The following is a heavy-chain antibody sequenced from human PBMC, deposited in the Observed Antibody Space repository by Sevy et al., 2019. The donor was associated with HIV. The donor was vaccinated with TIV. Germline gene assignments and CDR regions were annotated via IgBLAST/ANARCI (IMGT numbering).Heavy chain of an antibody. CDR3: AGLRGTTELYYYYGMDV. CDR1: GFTFSNYW. V-gene: IGHV3-7*01. D-gene: IGHD4-17*01. Sequence: GGSLRLSCAASGFTFSNYWMTWVRQAPGKALEWVANIKQDGSEKYYVDSVKGRFTISRDNAKNSLYLQMNSLRAEDKAMYYCAGLRGTTELYYYYGMDVWGQGTTVTVSS. J-gene: IGHJ6*02. CDR2: IKQDGSEK.